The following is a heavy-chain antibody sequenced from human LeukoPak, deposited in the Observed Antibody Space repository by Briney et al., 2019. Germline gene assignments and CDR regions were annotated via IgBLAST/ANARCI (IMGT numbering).Heavy chain of an antibody. CDR3: AREIGDIVVVVAARGNWFDP. D-gene: IGHD2-15*01. V-gene: IGHV1-2*02. CDR2: INPNSGGT. J-gene: IGHJ5*02. Sequence: ASVKVSCKASGYTFTGYYMHWVRQAPGQGLEWMGWINPNSGGTNYAQKFQGRVTMTRDTSISTAYMELSRLRSDDTAVYYCAREIGDIVVVVAARGNWFDPWGQGTLVTVSS. CDR1: GYTFTGYY.